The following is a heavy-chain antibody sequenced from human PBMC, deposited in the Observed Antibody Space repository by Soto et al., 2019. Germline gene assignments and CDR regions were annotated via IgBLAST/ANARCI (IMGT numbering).Heavy chain of an antibody. CDR1: GYTFTSYA. V-gene: IGHV1-3*01. D-gene: IGHD3-10*01. J-gene: IGHJ4*02. CDR3: ARVDYYGSGSYLYYFDY. CDR2: INAGNGNT. Sequence: ASVKVSCKASGYTFTSYAMHWVRQAPGQRLEWMGWINAGNGNTKYSQKFQGRVTITRDTSASTAYMELSSLRSEDTAVYYCARVDYYGSGSYLYYFDYWGQGTLVTVSS.